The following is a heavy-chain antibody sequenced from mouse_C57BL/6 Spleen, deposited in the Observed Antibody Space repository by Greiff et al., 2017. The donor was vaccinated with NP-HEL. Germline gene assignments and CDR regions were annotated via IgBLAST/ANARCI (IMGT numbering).Heavy chain of an antibody. CDR3: ARGQPSFAY. Sequence: QVTLKESGAELVKPGASVKISCKASGYAFSSYWMNWVKQRPGKGLEWIGQIYPGDGDTNYNGKFKGKATLTADKYSSTAYMQLSSLTSDDAAVYVCARGQPSFAYWGQGTLVTVSA. CDR1: GYAFSSYW. V-gene: IGHV1-80*01. CDR2: IYPGDGDT. D-gene: IGHD3-3*01. J-gene: IGHJ3*01.